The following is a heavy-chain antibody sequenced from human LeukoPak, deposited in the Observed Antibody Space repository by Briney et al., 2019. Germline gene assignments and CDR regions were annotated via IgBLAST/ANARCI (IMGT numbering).Heavy chain of an antibody. CDR2: IESKTDSGTT. CDR3: TRDKGDDYFDN. V-gene: IGHV3-15*04. CDR1: GFPFSDAW. D-gene: IGHD3-16*01. J-gene: IGHJ4*02. Sequence: GGSLRLSCAASGFPFSDAWMSWVRQAPGKGLEWVGRIESKTDSGTTEYAAPVKGRFTISRDDSKNTLYLQMNSLKTEDTAVYYCTRDKGDDYFDNWGQGTLDTVSS.